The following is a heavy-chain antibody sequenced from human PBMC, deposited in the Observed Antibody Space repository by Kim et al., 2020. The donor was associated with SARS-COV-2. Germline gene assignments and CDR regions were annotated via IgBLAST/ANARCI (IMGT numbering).Heavy chain of an antibody. J-gene: IGHJ4*02. CDR2: ISYDGSNK. CDR1: GFTFSSYA. Sequence: GGSLRLSCAASGFTFSSYAMHWVRQAPGKGLEWVAVISYDGSNKYYADSVKGRFTISRDNSKNTLYLQMNSLRAEDTAVYYCARGSGYSYGYFDYWGQGTLGTVSS. CDR3: ARGSGYSYGYFDY. D-gene: IGHD5-18*01. V-gene: IGHV3-30-3*01.